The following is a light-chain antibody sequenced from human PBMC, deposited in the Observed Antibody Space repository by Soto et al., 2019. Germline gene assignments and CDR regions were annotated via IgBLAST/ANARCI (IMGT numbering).Light chain of an antibody. CDR1: QTISSF. Sequence: DILMTQSPSSLSASVGDRVTITCRASQTISSFLNWYQKKPGKAPKLLIYAASSLQSGVPSRFSGSESGTDFTLTISSLQPEDFATYYCQQSYSSPRTFGQGTMVEIK. V-gene: IGKV1-39*01. J-gene: IGKJ1*01. CDR2: AAS. CDR3: QQSYSSPRT.